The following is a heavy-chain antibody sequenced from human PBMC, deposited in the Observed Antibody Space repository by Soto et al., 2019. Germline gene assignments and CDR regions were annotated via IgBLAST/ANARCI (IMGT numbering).Heavy chain of an antibody. CDR3: AMYGFSWYLHY. CDR2: ISGSGAAT. D-gene: IGHD2-15*01. Sequence: GGSLRLSCAASGFTFSNYVMSWVRQAPGKGLEWVSAISGSGAATYYLDSVKGQFTISRDNSKNTVYLQMNSLSADDTAIYYCAMYGFSWYLHYWGQGTLVTVSS. CDR1: GFTFSNYV. J-gene: IGHJ4*02. V-gene: IGHV3-23*01.